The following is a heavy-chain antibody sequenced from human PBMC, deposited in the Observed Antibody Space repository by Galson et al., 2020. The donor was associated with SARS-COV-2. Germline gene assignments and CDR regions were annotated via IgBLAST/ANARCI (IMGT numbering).Heavy chain of an antibody. Sequence: GESLKISCAASGFTFSSYAMSWVRQAPGKGLEWVSAISGSGGSTYYADSVKGRFTISRDNSKNTLYLQMNSLRAEDTAVYYCAKDIKYCSGGSCYSMRYYYYGMDVWGQGTTVTVSS. D-gene: IGHD2-15*01. J-gene: IGHJ6*02. CDR1: GFTFSSYA. CDR2: ISGSGGST. CDR3: AKDIKYCSGGSCYSMRYYYYGMDV. V-gene: IGHV3-23*01.